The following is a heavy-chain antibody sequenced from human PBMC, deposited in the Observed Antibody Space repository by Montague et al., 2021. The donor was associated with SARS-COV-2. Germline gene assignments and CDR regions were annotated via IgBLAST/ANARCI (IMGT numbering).Heavy chain of an antibody. V-gene: IGHV4-59*01. CDR2: IYYNGYT. J-gene: IGHJ3*02. CDR3: ARGGATYYYDTSGYVNAFDT. D-gene: IGHD3-22*01. Sequence: SETLSLTCTVSGDSISTYYWSWIRQPPGKGLEWIGYIYYNGYTNYNPSXXSRVTIPVDTSKNQFSPRLSSVTAADTAVYFCARGGATYYYDTSGYVNAFDTWGQGTMVTVSS. CDR1: GDSISTYY.